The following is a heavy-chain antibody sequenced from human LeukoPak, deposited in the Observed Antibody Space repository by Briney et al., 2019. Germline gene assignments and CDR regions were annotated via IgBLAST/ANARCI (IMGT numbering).Heavy chain of an antibody. CDR1: GFTFSSYS. D-gene: IGHD3-3*01. V-gene: IGHV3-21*01. Sequence: GGSLRLSCAASGFTFSSYSMNWVRQAPGKGLEWVSSISSSSYIYYADSVKGRFTTSRDNAKNSLYLQMNSLRAEDTAVYYCARVGYYDFWSGYYIVDYFDYWGRGTLVTVSS. J-gene: IGHJ4*02. CDR2: ISSSSYI. CDR3: ARVGYYDFWSGYYIVDYFDY.